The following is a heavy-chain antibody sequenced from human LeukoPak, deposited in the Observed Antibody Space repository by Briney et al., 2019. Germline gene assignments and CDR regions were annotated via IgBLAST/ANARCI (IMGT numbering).Heavy chain of an antibody. CDR1: GDNVSTNTAA. V-gene: IGHV6-1*01. D-gene: IGHD3-22*01. CDR2: TYYRSKWYN. CDR3: ARCRDIGGYFREIPHWYFDL. Sequence: SQTLSLTCAISGDNVSTNTAAWNWIRQSPSRGLEWLGRTYYRSKWYNDYAVSVKSRIIINPDTSRNQFSLQLNSVTPEDTAVYFCARCRDIGGYFREIPHWYFDLWGRGTLVTVSS. J-gene: IGHJ2*01.